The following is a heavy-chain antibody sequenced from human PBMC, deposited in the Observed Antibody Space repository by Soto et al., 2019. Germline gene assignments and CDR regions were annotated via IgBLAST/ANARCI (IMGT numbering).Heavy chain of an antibody. CDR3: AGTVERPYYHGMDV. CDR2: IIPIFGSP. CDR1: GGTLRSHA. J-gene: IGHJ6*02. V-gene: IGHV1-69*01. Sequence: QVQLVQSGAEVKKPGSSVRVSCKASGGTLRSHAINWLRQAPGQGLEWMGGIIPIFGSPYYAQKYQGRVTITADESSITAYMELCSLRSEDTGVYYCAGTVERPYYHGMDVWGQGTTVTVSS. D-gene: IGHD4-4*01.